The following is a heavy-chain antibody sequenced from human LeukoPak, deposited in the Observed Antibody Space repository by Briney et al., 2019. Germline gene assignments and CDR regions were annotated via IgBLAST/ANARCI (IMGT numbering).Heavy chain of an antibody. CDR1: GYTFTSYA. CDR3: ARTRYGYYYYYDLDV. J-gene: IGHJ6*02. V-gene: IGHV1-3*01. CDR2: INAGNGDT. Sequence: ASVKVSCKASGYTFTSYAMHWVRQAPGQRLEWMGWINAGNGDTKYSQKLHGRVTITRDTSASTAYMELSSLRSEDTAVYYCARTRYGYYYYYDLDVWGQGTTVTVSS. D-gene: IGHD5-18*01.